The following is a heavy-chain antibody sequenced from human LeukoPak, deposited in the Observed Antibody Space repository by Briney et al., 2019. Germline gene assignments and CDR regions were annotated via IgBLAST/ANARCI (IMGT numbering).Heavy chain of an antibody. Sequence: SETLSLTYAVYGGSFSGYYWSWIRQPPGKGLEWIGEINHSGSTNYNPSLKSRVTISVDTSKNQFSLKLSSVTAADTAVYYCARGPRGIVVVNNWFDPWGQGTLVTVSS. J-gene: IGHJ5*02. CDR2: INHSGST. V-gene: IGHV4-34*01. CDR1: GGSFSGYY. CDR3: ARGPRGIVVVNNWFDP. D-gene: IGHD3-22*01.